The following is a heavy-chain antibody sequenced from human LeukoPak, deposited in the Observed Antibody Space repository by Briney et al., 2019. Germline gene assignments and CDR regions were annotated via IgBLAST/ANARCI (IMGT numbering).Heavy chain of an antibody. CDR1: GGSISGSSYY. V-gene: IGHV4-39*07. J-gene: IGHJ4*02. Sequence: SETLSLTCTVSGGSISGSSYYWGWIRQPPGKGLEWIGSIYYSGSTYYNPSLKSRVTISVDTSKNQFSLKLSSVTAADTAVYYCARASRRDYFDYWGQGTLVTVSS. CDR3: ARASRRDYFDY. CDR2: IYYSGST. D-gene: IGHD1-1*01.